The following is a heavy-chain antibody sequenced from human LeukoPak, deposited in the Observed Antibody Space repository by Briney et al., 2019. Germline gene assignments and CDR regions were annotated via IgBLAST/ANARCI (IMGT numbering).Heavy chain of an antibody. CDR3: ARDEYCSSTSCYPDY. J-gene: IGHJ4*02. D-gene: IGHD2-2*01. V-gene: IGHV4-34*01. CDR1: GGSFGGYY. Sequence: PSETLSLTCAVYGGSFGGYYWSWIRQPPGKGLEWIGEINHSGSTNYNPSLKSRVTISVDTSKNQFSLKLSSVTAADTAVYYCARDEYCSSTSCYPDYWGQGTLVTVSS. CDR2: INHSGST.